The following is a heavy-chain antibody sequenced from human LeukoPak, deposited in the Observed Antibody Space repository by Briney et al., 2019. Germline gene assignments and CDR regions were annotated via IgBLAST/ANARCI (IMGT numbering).Heavy chain of an antibody. CDR1: GFTFSTYT. V-gene: IGHV3-21*01. J-gene: IGHJ4*02. CDR3: ARGTPTTRDFDY. CDR2: ISISSSYI. D-gene: IGHD4-11*01. Sequence: PGGSLRLSFAASGFTFSTYTMNWVRQAPGKGLEWVSFISISSSYIYYADSVKGRFTISRDHAKNSLYLRMNSLRAEDTAVYYCARGTPTTRDFDYWGLGTLVTVSS.